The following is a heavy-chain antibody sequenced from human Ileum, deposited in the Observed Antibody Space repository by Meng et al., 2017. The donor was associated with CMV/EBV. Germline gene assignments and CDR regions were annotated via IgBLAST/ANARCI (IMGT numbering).Heavy chain of an antibody. J-gene: IGHJ5*02. D-gene: IGHD2-2*01. CDR2: MNPNSGNT. V-gene: IGHV1-8*02. Sequence: ASVKVSCKASGYTFSTYDINWVRQATGQGLEWMGWMNPNSGNTGYAQKFQGRVTMTRNTSISTAYMELSDLRSEDTAVYYCARDRRGGYQGMGEVRNNWFDPWGQGTLVTVSS. CDR3: ARDRRGGYQGMGEVRNNWFDP. CDR1: GYTFSTYD.